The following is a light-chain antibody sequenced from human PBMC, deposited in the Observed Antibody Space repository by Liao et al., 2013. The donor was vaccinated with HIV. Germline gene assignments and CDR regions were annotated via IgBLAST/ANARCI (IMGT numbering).Light chain of an antibody. CDR1: KLGDKY. CDR3: QAWDSSTLV. CDR2: QDN. V-gene: IGLV3-1*01. Sequence: SYELTQPPSVSVSPGQTASITCSGDKLGDKYGCWYQQKPGQSPVLVIYQDNKRPSGIPERFSGSNSGNTATLTISRVEAGDEADYYCQAWDSSTLVFGGGTKLTVL. J-gene: IGLJ3*02.